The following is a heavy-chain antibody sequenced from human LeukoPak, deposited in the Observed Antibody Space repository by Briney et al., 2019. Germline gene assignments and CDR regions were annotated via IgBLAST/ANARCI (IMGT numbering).Heavy chain of an antibody. CDR3: ARESIAVAGAPFAY. CDR1: GFTFSSYE. Sequence: PGGSLRLSCAASGFTFSSYEMNWVRQAPGKGLEWVSYISSGSTKYDADPLKGRFTISRDNARNSLYLQMNSLRAEDRAVYYCARESIAVAGAPFAYWGQGTLVNVSS. V-gene: IGHV3-48*03. D-gene: IGHD6-19*01. J-gene: IGHJ4*02. CDR2: ISSGSTK.